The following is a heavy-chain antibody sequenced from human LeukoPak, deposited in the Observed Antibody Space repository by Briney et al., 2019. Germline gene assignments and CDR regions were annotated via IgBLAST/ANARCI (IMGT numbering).Heavy chain of an antibody. CDR2: INPSGGST. D-gene: IGHD6-25*01. J-gene: IGHJ6*03. CDR3: ARTANYYYMDV. Sequence: ASVKVSCKASGYTFTSYYMHWERQAPGQELEWMGIINPSGGSTSYAQKFQGRVTMTRDTSTSTVYMELSSLRSEDTAVYYCARTANYYYMDVWGKGTTVTISS. V-gene: IGHV1-46*01. CDR1: GYTFTSYY.